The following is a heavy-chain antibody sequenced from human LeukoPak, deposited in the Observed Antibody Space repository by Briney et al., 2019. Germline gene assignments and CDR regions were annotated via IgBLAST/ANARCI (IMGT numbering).Heavy chain of an antibody. CDR1: GGTFSSYA. V-gene: IGHV1-69*13. CDR3: AREVSYSNAIDY. Sequence: ASVKVSCKASGGTFSSYAISWVRQAPGQGLEWMGGIIPIFGTANYAQKFQGRVTITADESTSTAYMELSSLRSEDTAVYYCAREVSYSNAIDYWGQGTLVTVSS. D-gene: IGHD4-11*01. CDR2: IIPIFGTA. J-gene: IGHJ4*02.